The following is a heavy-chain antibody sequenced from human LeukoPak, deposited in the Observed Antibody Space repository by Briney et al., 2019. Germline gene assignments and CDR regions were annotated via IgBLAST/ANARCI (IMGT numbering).Heavy chain of an antibody. CDR3: ARERLIAGSTGFDY. CDR2: IYCSGST. V-gene: IGHV4-59*01. CDR1: GGSISSYY. Sequence: PSETLSLTCTLSGGSISSYYWSWTRQPPGKGLEWIGCIYCSGSTNYNPSLKSRITISVDTSNNQFSLKLSSVTAADTAVYYCARERLIAGSTGFDYWGQGTLVTVSS. D-gene: IGHD1-14*01. J-gene: IGHJ4*02.